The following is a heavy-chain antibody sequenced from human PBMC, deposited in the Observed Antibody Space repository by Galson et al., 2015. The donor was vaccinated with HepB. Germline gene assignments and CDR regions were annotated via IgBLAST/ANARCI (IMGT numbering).Heavy chain of an antibody. J-gene: IGHJ3*02. CDR3: ATPPGEYGSSGIFDI. V-gene: IGHV3-23*01. CDR1: GFTFSSYA. Sequence: SLRLSCAASGFTFSSYAMSWVRQAPGKGLEWVSAISGSGGSTYYADSVKGRFTISRDNSKNTLYLQMNSLRAEDTAVYYCATPPGEYGSSGIFDIWGQGTMVTVSS. CDR2: ISGSGGST. D-gene: IGHD6-6*01.